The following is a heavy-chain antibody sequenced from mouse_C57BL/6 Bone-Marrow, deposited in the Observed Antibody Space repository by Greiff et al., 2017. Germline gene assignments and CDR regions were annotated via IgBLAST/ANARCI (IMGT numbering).Heavy chain of an antibody. J-gene: IGHJ4*01. D-gene: IGHD1-1*01. CDR2: IRDTANGYTT. Sequence: EVKLVESGGGLVQPGGSLSLSCAASGFTFTDYYMSWVRQPPGKALEWVGFIRDTANGYTTEYSASVKGRFTISRDNSQSILYLQMNALRAEGSATYDCAAHYYCASGTGAMDYWGQGTSVTVSS. CDR1: GFTFTDYY. V-gene: IGHV7-3*01. CDR3: AAHYYCASGTGAMDY.